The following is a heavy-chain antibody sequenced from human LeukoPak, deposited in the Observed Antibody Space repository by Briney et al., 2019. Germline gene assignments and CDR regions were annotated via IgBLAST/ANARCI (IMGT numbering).Heavy chain of an antibody. CDR1: GFTFSSYA. Sequence: GGFLRLSCAASGFTFSSYAMNWVRQAPGKGLEWVSGISGSGGSTYYADSVKGRFTISRDNSKSTLYLQMNSLRVEDTAVYYCAKEPTGYSSGWFNYWGQGTLVTVSS. CDR2: ISGSGGST. J-gene: IGHJ4*02. V-gene: IGHV3-23*01. D-gene: IGHD6-19*01. CDR3: AKEPTGYSSGWFNY.